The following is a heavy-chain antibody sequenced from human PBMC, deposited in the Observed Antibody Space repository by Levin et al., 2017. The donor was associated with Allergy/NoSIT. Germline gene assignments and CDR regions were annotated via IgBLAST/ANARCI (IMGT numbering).Heavy chain of an antibody. Sequence: GGSLRLSCAASGFTFSSSAMSWVRQAPGKGLEWVSAISGSGGSTYYADSVQGRFTISRDNSNNTLYLQMNSLGAEDTAVYYCATQPGSQMREYVWESYLPGWGQGTLVTVSS. CDR2: ISGSGGST. CDR3: ATQPGSQMREYVWESYLPG. J-gene: IGHJ4*02. V-gene: IGHV3-23*01. D-gene: IGHD3-16*02. CDR1: GFTFSSSA.